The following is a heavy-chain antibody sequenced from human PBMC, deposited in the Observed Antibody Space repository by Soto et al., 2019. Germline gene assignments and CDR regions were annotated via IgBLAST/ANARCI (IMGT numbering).Heavy chain of an antibody. V-gene: IGHV1-69*01. CDR3: AXXXXXXXXXXXXVXFDI. CDR2: IIPIFGTA. Sequence: QVQLVQSGAEVKKPGSSVKVSCKASGGTFSSYAXXXXXXXXGQGXEWMGGIIPIFGTANYAQKFQGRVTITADESTSTAYMELSSLRXEXTXVYYXAXXXXXXXXXXXXVXFDIWGQGTMVTVSS. J-gene: IGHJ3*02. CDR1: GGTFSSYA.